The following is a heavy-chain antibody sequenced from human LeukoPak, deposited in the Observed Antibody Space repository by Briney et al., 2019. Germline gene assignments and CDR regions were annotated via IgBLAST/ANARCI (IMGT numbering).Heavy chain of an antibody. CDR2: VRAKTYNYAT. CDR1: GFTFSGSA. J-gene: IGHJ4*02. CDR3: TRPSYDSSVSGVVY. D-gene: IGHD3-22*01. V-gene: IGHV3-73*01. Sequence: GGSLRLSCAASGFTFSGSAMYWVRQASGKGLEWVGHVRAKTYNYATAYAASVEGRFTISRDDSKSTTYLQMNSLKTEDTAMYYCTRPSYDSSVSGVVYWGQGTLVTVSS.